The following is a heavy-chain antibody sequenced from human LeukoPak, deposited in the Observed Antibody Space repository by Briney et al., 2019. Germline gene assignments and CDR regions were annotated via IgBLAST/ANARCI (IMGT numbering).Heavy chain of an antibody. Sequence: GGSLRLSCAASGFTGSSNYMSWVRQAPGKGLEWVSVMYSGGSTYYADSVKGRFTISRDNSKNTLSLLMNSLRAEDTAVYYCARGRGRLGELLDYWGQGTLVTVSS. CDR2: MYSGGST. D-gene: IGHD3-10*01. V-gene: IGHV3-66*01. CDR1: GFTGSSNY. J-gene: IGHJ4*02. CDR3: ARGRGRLGELLDY.